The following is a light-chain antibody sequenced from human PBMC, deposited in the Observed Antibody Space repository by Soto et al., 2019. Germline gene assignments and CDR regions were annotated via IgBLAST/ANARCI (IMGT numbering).Light chain of an antibody. CDR2: KAS. Sequence: DIHMTQSPSTLSASVGDRVTITCRASQTINVWLAWYQQKPGKAPKLLISKASSLESGVPSRFSGSGSGTEFTLTISSLQPDDFATYYCQQYKAYSYTFGQGPSWWSN. J-gene: IGKJ2*01. V-gene: IGKV1-5*03. CDR1: QTINVW. CDR3: QQYKAYSYT.